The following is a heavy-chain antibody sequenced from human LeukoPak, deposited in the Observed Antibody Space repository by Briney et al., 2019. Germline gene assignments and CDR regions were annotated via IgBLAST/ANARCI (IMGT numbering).Heavy chain of an antibody. CDR3: ARGPPNWGYDY. Sequence: ASVKVSCKASGYTFTSYDFNWVRQATGQRPEWMGWMSPNSGDTGYAQKFQDRVTMTRNTSISTAYMELSSLRSDDSAVYYCARGPPNWGYDYWGPGTLVTVSS. CDR1: GYTFTSYD. V-gene: IGHV1-8*01. J-gene: IGHJ4*02. CDR2: MSPNSGDT. D-gene: IGHD7-27*01.